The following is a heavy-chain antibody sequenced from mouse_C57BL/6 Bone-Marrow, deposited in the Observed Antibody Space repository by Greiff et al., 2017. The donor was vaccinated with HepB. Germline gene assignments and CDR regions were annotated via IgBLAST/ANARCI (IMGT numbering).Heavy chain of an antibody. D-gene: IGHD3-2*02. J-gene: IGHJ3*01. CDR1: GYTFTEYT. V-gene: IGHV1-62-2*01. CDR2: FYPGSGSI. Sequence: VKLQESGAELVKPGASVKLSCKASGYTFTEYTIHWVKQRSGQGLEWIGWFYPGSGSIKYNEKFKDKATLTADKSSSTVYMELSRLTSEDSAVYFCARHAKTGRQRTLRGFAYWGQGTLVTLSA. CDR3: ARHAKTGRQRTLRGFAY.